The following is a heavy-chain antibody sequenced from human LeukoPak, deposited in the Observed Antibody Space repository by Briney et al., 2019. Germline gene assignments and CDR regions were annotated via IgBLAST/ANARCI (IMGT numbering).Heavy chain of an antibody. Sequence: PGGSLRLSCAASGFTFSSYAMSWVRQAPGKGLEWVANIKQDGSDKYYVDSVKGRFTISRDNAKLYLQMNSLRAEDTAVYYCARDHHRRLYDSQARDTFDIWGQGTMVTVSS. CDR1: GFTFSSYA. D-gene: IGHD3-22*01. CDR3: ARDHHRRLYDSQARDTFDI. CDR2: IKQDGSDK. J-gene: IGHJ3*02. V-gene: IGHV3-7*01.